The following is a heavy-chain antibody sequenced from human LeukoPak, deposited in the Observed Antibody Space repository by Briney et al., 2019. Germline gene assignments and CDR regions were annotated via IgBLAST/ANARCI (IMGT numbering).Heavy chain of an antibody. D-gene: IGHD1-20*01. CDR2: ITPSSGYT. CDR3: AREGNWRGAQNLDY. CDR1: GYTFTRYG. J-gene: IGHJ4*02. V-gene: IGHV1-18*01. Sequence: ASLKVSCKASGYTFTRYGIMEVGQAPRKGLEWMGWITPSSGYTKYAQKFQGRVTMSTETSKSTAYMDLRSLRSDDTAVYYCAREGNWRGAQNLDYWGQGILVTVSS.